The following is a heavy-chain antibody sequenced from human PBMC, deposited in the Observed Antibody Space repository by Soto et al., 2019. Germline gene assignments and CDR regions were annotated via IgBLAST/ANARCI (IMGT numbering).Heavy chain of an antibody. Sequence: EVQLVESGGALVKPGGSLRLSCVGSGFTFTNAWMTWVRQAPGKGLEWVGRIKSKTDGGTIDYAAPVKDRFIISRDDSKNMVYLEMNSLKTEDTAVYFCTLRDYCGQGTLVTVAS. CDR2: IKSKTDGGTI. D-gene: IGHD5-12*01. CDR1: GFTFTNAW. CDR3: TLRDY. J-gene: IGHJ4*02. V-gene: IGHV3-15*07.